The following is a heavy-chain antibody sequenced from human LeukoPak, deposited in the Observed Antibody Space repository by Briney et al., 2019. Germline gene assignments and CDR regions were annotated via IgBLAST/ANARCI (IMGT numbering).Heavy chain of an antibody. J-gene: IGHJ3*02. CDR3: ARTEWLAQTDAFDI. D-gene: IGHD6-19*01. Sequence: KPSETLSLTCTVAGGSISSYYWSWIRQPAGKWLEWIGRNHTTASTNYNPSPKRRVTLSVDTSKNQSSLKLSSLPGADTAVYYCARTEWLAQTDAFDIWGQGKMVTVSS. V-gene: IGHV4-4*07. CDR1: GGSISSYY. CDR2: NHTTAST.